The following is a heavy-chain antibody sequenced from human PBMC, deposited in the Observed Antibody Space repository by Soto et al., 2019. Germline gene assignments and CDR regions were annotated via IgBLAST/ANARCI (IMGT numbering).Heavy chain of an antibody. CDR1: GYTFTSYG. CDR2: ISAYNGNT. Sequence: ASVKVSCKASGYTFTSYGISWVRQAPGQGLEWMGWISAYNGNTNYAQKLQGRVTMTTDTSTSTAYMELRSLRSDDTAVYYCARDXTAYYYDSSGYFHLLGYWGQGTLVTVSS. CDR3: ARDXTAYYYDSSGYFHLLGY. V-gene: IGHV1-18*04. D-gene: IGHD3-22*01. J-gene: IGHJ4*02.